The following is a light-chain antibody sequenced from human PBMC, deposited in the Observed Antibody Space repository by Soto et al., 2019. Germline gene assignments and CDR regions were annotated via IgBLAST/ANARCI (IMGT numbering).Light chain of an antibody. CDR3: QQYNSYPYT. J-gene: IGKJ2*01. V-gene: IGKV1-5*01. Sequence: DIQMTQSPSTLSASVGDRVTITCRASQSIRSWLAWYQQKPGKAPKLLIYDASSLESGVPSRFSGSGSGTDFTLTISSLQPDDFATYYCQQYNSYPYTFGQGTKLEIK. CDR1: QSIRSW. CDR2: DAS.